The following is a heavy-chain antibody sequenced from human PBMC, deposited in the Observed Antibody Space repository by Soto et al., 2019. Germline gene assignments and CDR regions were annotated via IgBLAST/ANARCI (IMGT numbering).Heavy chain of an antibody. V-gene: IGHV3-23*01. CDR1: GFIFNNYA. D-gene: IGHD2-8*01. J-gene: IGHJ3*02. CDR2: ISGSGFST. CDR3: ARDDTNAAFDI. Sequence: PGGSLRLSCAASGFIFNNYAMNWVRQVPGRGPEWLSTISGSGFSTYYADSVKGRFTISRDNSRNTLYLQMNSLRAEDTAVYYCARDDTNAAFDIWGRGTMVTVSS.